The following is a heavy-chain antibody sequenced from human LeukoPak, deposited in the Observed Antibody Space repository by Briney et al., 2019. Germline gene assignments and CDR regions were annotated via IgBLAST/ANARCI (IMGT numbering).Heavy chain of an antibody. CDR3: VARAN. CDR2: MNPNSGNT. CDR1: GGTFSSYA. V-gene: IGHV1-8*02. J-gene: IGHJ4*02. Sequence: ASVKVSCKASGGTFSSYAISWVRQATGQGLEWMGWMNPNSGNTGSAQKFQGRVAMTRDTSISTAYMDLSSLRSDDTAVYYCVARANWGQGTLVSVSS.